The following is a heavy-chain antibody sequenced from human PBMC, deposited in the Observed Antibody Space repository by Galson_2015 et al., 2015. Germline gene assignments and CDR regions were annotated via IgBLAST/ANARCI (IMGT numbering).Heavy chain of an antibody. D-gene: IGHD3-10*01. V-gene: IGHV1-69*13. CDR1: GGTFSSYA. CDR2: IIPIFGTA. CDR3: ARSPRTGIRGVTLTVAFHPSYYYYYGMDV. Sequence: SVKVSCKASGGTFSSYAISWVRQAPGQGLEWMGGIIPIFGTANYAQKFQGRVTITADESTSTAYMELSSLRSEDTAVYYCARSPRTGIRGVTLTVAFHPSYYYYYGMDVWGQGTTVTVSS. J-gene: IGHJ6*02.